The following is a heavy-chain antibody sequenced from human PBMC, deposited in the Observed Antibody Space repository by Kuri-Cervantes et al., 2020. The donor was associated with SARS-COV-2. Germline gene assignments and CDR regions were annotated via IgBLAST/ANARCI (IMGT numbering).Heavy chain of an antibody. Sequence: SETLSLTCTVSGGSISSSSYYWGWIRQPPGKGLEWIGSIYYSGSTYYNPSLKSRVTISVVTSKNQFSLKLSSVTAADTAVYYCARRAGSSITIFGVVYQGGWFDPWGQGTLVTVSS. CDR2: IYYSGST. CDR1: GGSISSSSYY. V-gene: IGHV4-39*01. D-gene: IGHD3-3*01. J-gene: IGHJ5*02. CDR3: ARRAGSSITIFGVVYQGGWFDP.